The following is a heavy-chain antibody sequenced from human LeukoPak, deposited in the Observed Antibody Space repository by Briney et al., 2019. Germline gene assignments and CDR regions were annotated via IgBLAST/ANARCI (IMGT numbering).Heavy chain of an antibody. V-gene: IGHV3-21*01. CDR2: ISSSGNYI. CDR1: GFTFTSYS. D-gene: IGHD3-22*01. J-gene: IGHJ4*02. Sequence: GGSLRLSCAVSGFTFTSYSMNWVRQAPGKGVEWVSSISSSGNYIYYADSVKGRFTISRDNARNSLYLQMNSLRAEDTAVYYCARGGRGTIMIVVAALDYWGQGTLVTVSS. CDR3: ARGGRGTIMIVVAALDY.